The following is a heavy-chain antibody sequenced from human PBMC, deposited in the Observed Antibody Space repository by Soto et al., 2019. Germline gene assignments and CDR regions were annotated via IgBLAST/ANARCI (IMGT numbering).Heavy chain of an antibody. V-gene: IGHV1-69*13. D-gene: IGHD5-12*01. Sequence: GASVKVSCKASGGTFSSYAISWVRQAPGQGLEWMGGIIPIFGTANYAQKFQGRVTITADESTSTAYMELSSLRSEDTAVYYCARDGYRDFYFDYWGQGTLVTVYS. CDR3: ARDGYRDFYFDY. J-gene: IGHJ4*02. CDR1: GGTFSSYA. CDR2: IIPIFGTA.